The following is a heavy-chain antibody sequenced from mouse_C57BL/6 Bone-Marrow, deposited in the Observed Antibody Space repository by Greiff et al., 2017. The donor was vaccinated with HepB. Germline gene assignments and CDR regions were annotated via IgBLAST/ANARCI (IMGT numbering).Heavy chain of an antibody. V-gene: IGHV1-52*01. J-gene: IGHJ3*01. D-gene: IGHD2-1*01. Sequence: QVQLQQPGAELVRPGSSVKLSCKASGYTFTSYWMHWVKQRPIQGLEWIGNIDPSDSETHYNQKFKDKATLTVDKSSSTAYMQLSSLTSEDSAVYYCARRVEDYYGIYGFAYWGQGTLVTVSA. CDR3: ARRVEDYYGIYGFAY. CDR2: IDPSDSET. CDR1: GYTFTSYW.